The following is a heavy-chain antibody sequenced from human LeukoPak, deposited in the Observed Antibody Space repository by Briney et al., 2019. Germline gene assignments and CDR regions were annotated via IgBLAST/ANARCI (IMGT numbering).Heavy chain of an antibody. CDR3: AKVSYCSGGSCRYFDY. J-gene: IGHJ4*02. Sequence: GGSLRLSCAASGFTFSSYSMNWVRQAPGKGLEWVSTFGSGGGTYYADSVKGRFTISRDNSKNTLFLQMNSPRAEDTAVYYCAKVSYCSGGSCRYFDYWGQGTLVTVSS. CDR2: FGSGGGT. CDR1: GFTFSSYS. V-gene: IGHV3-23*01. D-gene: IGHD2-15*01.